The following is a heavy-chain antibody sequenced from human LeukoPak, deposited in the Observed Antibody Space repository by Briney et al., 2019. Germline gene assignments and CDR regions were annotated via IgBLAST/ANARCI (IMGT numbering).Heavy chain of an antibody. D-gene: IGHD1-26*01. J-gene: IGHJ4*02. CDR1: GGSISSYY. CDR2: IYYSGST. V-gene: IGHV4-59*01. CDR3: ARGPGATGRNFDY. Sequence: SETLSLTCTVSGGSISSYYWSWIRQPPGKGLEWIGYIYYSGSTNYNPSPKSRVTISVDTSKNQFSLKLSSVTAVDTAVYYCARGPGATGRNFDYWGQGTLVTVSS.